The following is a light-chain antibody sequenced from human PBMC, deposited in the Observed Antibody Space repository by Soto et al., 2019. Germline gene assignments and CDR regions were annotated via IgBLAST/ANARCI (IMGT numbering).Light chain of an antibody. J-gene: IGLJ3*02. CDR2: DVS. CDR1: SSDVGGYNY. V-gene: IGLV2-14*01. Sequence: QSALTQPASVSGSPGQSITISCTGTSSDVGGYNYVSWYQQHPGKVPKLMIYDVSYRPSGVSNRFSGSKSGNTASLTISGLQAEDEADYYCTSYTTISTLAFGGGTQLTVL. CDR3: TSYTTISTLA.